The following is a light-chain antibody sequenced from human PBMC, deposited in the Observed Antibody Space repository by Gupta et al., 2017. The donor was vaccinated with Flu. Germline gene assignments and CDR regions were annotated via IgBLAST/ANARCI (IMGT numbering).Light chain of an antibody. CDR3: KQYLSIPRT. J-gene: IGKJ1*01. V-gene: IGKV4-1*01. Sequence: DIVMTQSPHSLAVSLGERATINCKSSQTVLYSLDNKNYLAWYQQRPGQPPKLLIYLASTRESGVPDRFSGSGSGTDFTLKISSLQAEDVAVYYCKQYLSIPRTFGQGTTVEIK. CDR2: LAS. CDR1: QTVLYSLDNKNY.